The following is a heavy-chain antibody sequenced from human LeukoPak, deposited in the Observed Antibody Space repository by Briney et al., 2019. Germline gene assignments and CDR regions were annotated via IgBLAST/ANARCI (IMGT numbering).Heavy chain of an antibody. D-gene: IGHD3-16*01. V-gene: IGHV4-39*01. J-gene: IGHJ4*02. CDR1: GGSISSSSYY. CDR2: IYYSGST. Sequence: PSETLSLTCTVSGGSISSSSYYWGWIRQPPGKGLQWIGSIYYSGSTYYTPSLKSRVTISVDTSKNQFSLKLSSVTAADTAVYYCARSHYDYRTGRYFDYWGQGTLVTVSS. CDR3: ARSHYDYRTGRYFDY.